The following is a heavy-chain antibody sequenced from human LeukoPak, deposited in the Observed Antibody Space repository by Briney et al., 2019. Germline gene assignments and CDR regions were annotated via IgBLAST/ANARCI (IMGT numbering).Heavy chain of an antibody. CDR2: ISSDGSST. V-gene: IGHV3-74*03. CDR3: ARDQRVTGRPDIDY. Sequence: PGGSLRLSCAASGFTFRNHWMHWVRQTPGKGLVWVSRISSDGSSTTYADSAKGRFTISRDNAKNTLYLQMNNLRAEDTAMYYCARDQRVTGRPDIDYWGQGTLVIASS. CDR1: GFTFRNHW. J-gene: IGHJ4*02. D-gene: IGHD6-6*01.